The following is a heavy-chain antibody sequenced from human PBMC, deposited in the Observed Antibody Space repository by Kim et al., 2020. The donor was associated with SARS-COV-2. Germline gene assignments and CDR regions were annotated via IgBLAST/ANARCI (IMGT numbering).Heavy chain of an antibody. CDR2: INHSGST. CDR3: ARRLYYGSGSYERFDP. J-gene: IGHJ5*02. V-gene: IGHV4-34*01. Sequence: SETLSLTCAVYGGSFSGYYWSWIRQPPGKGLEWIGEINHSGSTNYNPSLKSRVTISVDTSKNQFSLKLSSVTAADTAVYYCARRLYYGSGSYERFDPWGQGTLVTVSS. CDR1: GGSFSGYY. D-gene: IGHD3-10*01.